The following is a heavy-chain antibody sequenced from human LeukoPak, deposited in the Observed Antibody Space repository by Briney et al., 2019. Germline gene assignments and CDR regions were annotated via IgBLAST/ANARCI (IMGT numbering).Heavy chain of an antibody. CDR2: ISAYNGNT. J-gene: IGHJ5*02. CDR1: GYTFTRYG. V-gene: IGHV1-18*01. CDR3: ARDRDNLFDP. Sequence: GASVKVSCKPSGYTFTRYGISWVRQAPGQGLEWMGWISAYNGNTNYAQKLQGRVTMTTDTSTSTAYMELRSLRSDDRDAYYCARDRDNLFDPWGQGTLVTVSS.